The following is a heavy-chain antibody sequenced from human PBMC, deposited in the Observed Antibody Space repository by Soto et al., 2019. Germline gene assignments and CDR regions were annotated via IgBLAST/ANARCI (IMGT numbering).Heavy chain of an antibody. Sequence: ETLSLTCTVSGGSISSSSYYWGWIRQPPGKGLEWIGSIYYSGSTYYNPSLKSRVTISVDTSKNQFSLKLSSVTAADTAVYYCARDGLVRLGELSLLYYFDYWGQGTLVTVS. D-gene: IGHD3-16*02. J-gene: IGHJ4*02. CDR1: GGSISSSSYY. CDR3: ARDGLVRLGELSLLYYFDY. V-gene: IGHV4-39*02. CDR2: IYYSGST.